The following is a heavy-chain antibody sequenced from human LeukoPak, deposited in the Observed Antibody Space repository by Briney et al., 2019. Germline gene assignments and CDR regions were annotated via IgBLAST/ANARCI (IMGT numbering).Heavy chain of an antibody. Sequence: SETLSLTCTVSGGSISSSSYYWGWIRQPPGKGLEWIGSIYYSGSTYYNPSLKSRVTISVDTSKNQFSLKLSSVTAADTAVYYCARDLVVVTAIVGYYFDYWGQGTLVTVSS. D-gene: IGHD2-21*02. V-gene: IGHV4-39*07. CDR3: ARDLVVVTAIVGYYFDY. CDR2: IYYSGST. J-gene: IGHJ4*02. CDR1: GGSISSSSYY.